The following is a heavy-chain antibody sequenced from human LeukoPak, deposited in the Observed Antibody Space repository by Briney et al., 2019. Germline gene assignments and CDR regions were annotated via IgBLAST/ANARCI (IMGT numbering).Heavy chain of an antibody. J-gene: IGHJ4*02. CDR3: ARVWGSSRLPFDY. CDR1: GFTFSSYG. D-gene: IGHD3-16*01. V-gene: IGHV3-7*01. Sequence: GGSLRLSCAASGFTFSSYGMHWVRQAPGKGLEWVANIKQDGSEKYYVDSVKGRFTISRDNAKNSLYLQMNSLRAEDTAVYYCARVWGSSRLPFDYWGQGTLVTVSS. CDR2: IKQDGSEK.